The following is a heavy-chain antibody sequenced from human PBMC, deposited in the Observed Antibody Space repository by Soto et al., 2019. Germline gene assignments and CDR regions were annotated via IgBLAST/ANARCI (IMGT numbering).Heavy chain of an antibody. J-gene: IGHJ6*02. CDR1: GGTFSSYA. D-gene: IGHD1-1*01. CDR3: ARPHKLEHYYYYGMDV. Sequence: SVKVSCKASGGTFSSYAISWVRQAPGQGLEWMGGIIPIFGTANYAQKFQGRVTITADESTSTAYMELSSLRSEDTAVYYCARPHKLEHYYYYGMDVWGQGTTVTVSS. CDR2: IIPIFGTA. V-gene: IGHV1-69*13.